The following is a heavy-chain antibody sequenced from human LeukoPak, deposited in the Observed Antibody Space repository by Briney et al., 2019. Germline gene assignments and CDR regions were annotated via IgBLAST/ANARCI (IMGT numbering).Heavy chain of an antibody. CDR3: ATGSGLWSPDY. CDR2: INTDGRST. D-gene: IGHD5-18*01. J-gene: IGHJ4*02. V-gene: IGHV3-74*01. CDR1: GFTFSSYW. Sequence: QSGGFLRLSCAASGFTFSSYWMHWVRQAPGKGLVWVSRINTDGRSTTYADSVKGRFTISRDNAKKWLYVQMNSLRAEDTAVYYCATGSGLWSPDYWGQGTLVTV.